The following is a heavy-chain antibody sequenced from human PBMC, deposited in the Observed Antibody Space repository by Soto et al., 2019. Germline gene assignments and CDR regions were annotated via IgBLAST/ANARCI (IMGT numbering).Heavy chain of an antibody. CDR3: ARGRVYGSGTYAHAFDV. CDR2: IKQDGSEK. Sequence: PGGSLRLSCAASGFTFSSFWMSWVRQAPGKGLEWVASIKQDGSEKYYVDSVKGRFTISRDNAKNSLYLQVNSLRADDTAVYYCARGRVYGSGTYAHAFDVWGPGTLVTVSS. J-gene: IGHJ3*01. V-gene: IGHV3-7*04. D-gene: IGHD3-10*01. CDR1: GFTFSSFW.